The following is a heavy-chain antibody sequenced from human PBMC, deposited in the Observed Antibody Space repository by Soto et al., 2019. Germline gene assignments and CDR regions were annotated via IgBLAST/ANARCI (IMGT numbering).Heavy chain of an antibody. Sequence: QVQLQESGPGLVKPSETLSLTCTVSGGSISSYYWSWIRQPPGKGLEWIGYIYYSGSTNYNPSLKSRVTTAVDTSKNQCSLKLSSVTAADTAVYYCARRHSSGFRCWYFDLWGRGTLVTVSS. CDR1: GGSISSYY. J-gene: IGHJ2*01. CDR2: IYYSGST. V-gene: IGHV4-59*01. CDR3: ARRHSSGFRCWYFDL. D-gene: IGHD6-19*01.